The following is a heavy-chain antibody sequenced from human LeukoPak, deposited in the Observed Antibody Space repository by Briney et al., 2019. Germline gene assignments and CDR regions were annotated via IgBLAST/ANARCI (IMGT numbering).Heavy chain of an antibody. V-gene: IGHV3-21*01. J-gene: IGHJ4*02. D-gene: IGHD6-19*01. Sequence: PGGSLRLSCAASGFTFSSYIMNWVRQAPGKGLEWVSSISSSSSYIYYADSVKGRFTISRDNAKNSLYLQMNSLRAEDTAVYYCARGGSSGWYGDYWGQGTLVTVSS. CDR3: ARGGSSGWYGDY. CDR1: GFTFSSYI. CDR2: ISSSSSYI.